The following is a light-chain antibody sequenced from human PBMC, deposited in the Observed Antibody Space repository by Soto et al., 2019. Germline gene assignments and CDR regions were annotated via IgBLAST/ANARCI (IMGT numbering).Light chain of an antibody. Sequence: DIQMTQSPSSLSASLGDRVTITCRASQGISTYLIWYQQRQGRAPKLLIYAASSLVSGVPSRFSGSGYGTDFTLTISSLQLEDFAVYYCQQYNNWPTFGQGTKV. CDR2: AAS. J-gene: IGKJ1*01. CDR1: QGISTY. V-gene: IGKV1-39*01. CDR3: QQYNNWPT.